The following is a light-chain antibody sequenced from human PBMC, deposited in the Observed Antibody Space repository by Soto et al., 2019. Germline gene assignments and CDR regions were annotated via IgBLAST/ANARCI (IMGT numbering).Light chain of an antibody. J-gene: IGKJ3*01. CDR3: QQYGRSPGLFT. Sequence: EIVLTQSPAILSLSPGEKATPSCRASQSVSGSLGWYQQKPGQAPRLIIYDASVRATGIPARFSGSGSGTDFTLTISRLEPEDFAVYYCQQYGRSPGLFTFGPGTKVDIK. CDR1: QSVSGS. CDR2: DAS. V-gene: IGKV3-20*01.